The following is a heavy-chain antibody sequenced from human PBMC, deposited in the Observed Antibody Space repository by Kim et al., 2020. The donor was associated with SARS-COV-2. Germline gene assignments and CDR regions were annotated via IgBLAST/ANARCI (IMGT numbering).Heavy chain of an antibody. J-gene: IGHJ6*02. CDR3: SRVRSLSSSLFYYYYGMDV. CDR2: INHSGST. CDR1: GGSFSGYY. V-gene: IGHV4-34*01. Sequence: SETLSLTCAVYGGSFSGYYWSWIRQPPGKGLEWIGEINHSGSTNYNPSLKSRVTISVDTSKNQFSLKLSSVTAADTAVYYCSRVRSLSSSLFYYYYGMDVWGQGTTVTVSS. D-gene: IGHD6-6*01.